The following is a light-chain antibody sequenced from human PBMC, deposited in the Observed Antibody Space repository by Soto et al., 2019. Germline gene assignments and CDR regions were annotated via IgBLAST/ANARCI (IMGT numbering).Light chain of an antibody. CDR3: QAWDSSTDVV. V-gene: IGLV3-1*01. CDR1: KLGDKY. J-gene: IGLJ2*01. Sequence: SYELTQPPSVSVSPGQTASITCSGDKLGDKYTFWYQQKPGQSPVLVIYQHSQRPSGIPERFSGSNSGNTATLTISWTQAMDEADYYCQAWDSSTDVVFGGGTKLTVL. CDR2: QHS.